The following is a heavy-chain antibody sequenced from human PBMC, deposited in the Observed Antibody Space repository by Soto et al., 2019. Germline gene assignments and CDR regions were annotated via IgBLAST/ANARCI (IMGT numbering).Heavy chain of an antibody. CDR3: ARRPQSSSWYGGGDY. V-gene: IGHV5-51*01. CDR2: IYPGDSNT. Sequence: PGESLKISCRGSGYTFTDYWIVWVRQMPGKGLEWMGVIYPGDSNTKYSPSFQGQVTISADKSISTAYLQWSSLKASDTAMYYCARRPQSSSWYGGGDYWGQGTLVTVSS. CDR1: GYTFTDYW. J-gene: IGHJ4*02. D-gene: IGHD6-13*01.